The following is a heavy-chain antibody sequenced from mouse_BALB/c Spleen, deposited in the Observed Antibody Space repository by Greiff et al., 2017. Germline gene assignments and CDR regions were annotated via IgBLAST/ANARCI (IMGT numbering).Heavy chain of an antibody. CDR3: ARILGSSYWYFDV. J-gene: IGHJ1*01. Sequence: VQLQQSGPGLVQPSQSLSITCTVSGFSLTSYGVHWVRQSPGKGLEWLGVIWSGGSTDYNSALKSRLSISKDNSKSQVFLKMNSLQTDDTAMYYCARILGSSYWYFDVWGAGTTVTVSS. CDR1: GFSLTSYG. V-gene: IGHV2-4-1*01. CDR2: IWSGGST. D-gene: IGHD1-1*01.